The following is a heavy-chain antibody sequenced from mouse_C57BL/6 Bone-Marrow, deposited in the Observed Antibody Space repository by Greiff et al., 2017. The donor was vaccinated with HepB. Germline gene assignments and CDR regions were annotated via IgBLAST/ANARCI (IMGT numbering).Heavy chain of an antibody. J-gene: IGHJ4*01. CDR2: IYPGDGDT. CDR1: GYAFSSSW. Sequence: QVQLKESGPELVKPGASVKISCKASGYAFSSSWMNWVKQRPGKGLEWIGRIYPGDGDTNYNGKFKGKATLTADKSSSTAYMQLSSLTSEDSAVYFCARKAVRQLRFPYYYAMDYWGQGTSVTVSS. D-gene: IGHD3-2*02. CDR3: ARKAVRQLRFPYYYAMDY. V-gene: IGHV1-82*01.